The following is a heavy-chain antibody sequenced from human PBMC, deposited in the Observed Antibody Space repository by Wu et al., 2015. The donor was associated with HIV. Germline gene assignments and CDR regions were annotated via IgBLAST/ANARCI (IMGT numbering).Heavy chain of an antibody. V-gene: IGHV1-18*01. CDR2: ISTYNGDT. J-gene: IGHJ6*02. D-gene: IGHD3-22*01. CDR3: ARDRYYYDSSGPKVDYYYYYGMDV. CDR1: GYTFTSYG. Sequence: QVQVVQSGAEVKKPGASVKVSCKTSGYTFTSYGISWVRQAPGQGLEWMGWISTYNGDTNYAQKVQGRVTMTTDTSTSTAYMELRSLKSDDTAVYYCARDRYYYDSSGPKVDYYYYYGMDVVGQGTTVTVSS.